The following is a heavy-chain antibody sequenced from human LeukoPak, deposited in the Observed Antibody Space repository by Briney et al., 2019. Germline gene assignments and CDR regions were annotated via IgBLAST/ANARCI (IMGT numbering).Heavy chain of an antibody. Sequence: GGSLRLSCAASGFTYSRYWMHWVRHVPGKGLVWVARIKGDESYTFYADSVKGRFTISRDNAKNTVYLQMNSLRAEDTAVYYCATSRTFDYWGQGTLVTVSS. CDR1: GFTYSRYW. CDR2: IKGDESYT. V-gene: IGHV3-74*01. J-gene: IGHJ4*02. CDR3: ATSRTFDY.